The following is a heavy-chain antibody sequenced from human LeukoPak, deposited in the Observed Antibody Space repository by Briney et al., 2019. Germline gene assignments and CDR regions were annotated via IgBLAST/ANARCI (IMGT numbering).Heavy chain of an antibody. D-gene: IGHD1-14*01. CDR3: ATSPDIEASGTLYYLDF. V-gene: IGHV3-23*01. CDR1: GLTVSSNY. CDR2: ISGSGGYT. J-gene: IGHJ4*02. Sequence: GGSLRLSCAASGLTVSSNYMSWVRQAPGKGPEWVSSISGSGGYTYYADSVQGRFTISRDNSKNTLSLQMNSLRAEDAAIYYCATSPDIEASGTLYYLDFWGQGTLVSVSS.